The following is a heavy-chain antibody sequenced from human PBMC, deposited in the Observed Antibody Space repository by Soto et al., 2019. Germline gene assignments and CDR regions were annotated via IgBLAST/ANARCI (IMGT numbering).Heavy chain of an antibody. CDR2: ISAYNGNT. J-gene: IGHJ6*02. V-gene: IGHV1-18*04. Sequence: QVQLVQSGAEVKKPGASVKVSCKASGYTFTSYGISWVRQAPGQGREWMGWISAYNGNTNYAQKLQGRVTMTTDTSTRTGYMELRSLRSDDAAVYYCVREYYGDPRLYGMAVWGQGTTVTVSS. CDR1: GYTFTSYG. D-gene: IGHD4-17*01. CDR3: VREYYGDPRLYGMAV.